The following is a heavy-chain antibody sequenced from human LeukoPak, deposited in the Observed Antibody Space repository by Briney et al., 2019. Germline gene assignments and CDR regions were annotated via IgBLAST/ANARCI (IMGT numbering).Heavy chain of an antibody. Sequence: SQTLSLTCALSGDSVSSNSAAWHWIRQSPSRGLEWLGRTYYRSKWYNDYAVSVKSRITINPDTSKNQFSLQLNSVTPEDTAVYYCARSEEGTVTGFGYWGQGTLVTVSS. V-gene: IGHV6-1*01. CDR1: GDSVSSNSAA. CDR3: ARSEEGTVTGFGY. J-gene: IGHJ4*02. CDR2: TYYRSKWYN. D-gene: IGHD4-17*01.